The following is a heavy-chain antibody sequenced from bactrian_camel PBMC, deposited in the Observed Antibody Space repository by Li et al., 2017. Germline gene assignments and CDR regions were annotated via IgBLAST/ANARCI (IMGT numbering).Heavy chain of an antibody. J-gene: IGHJ4*01. CDR1: LYIYSSYC. D-gene: IGHD5*01. CDR3: AAGYSVGGCYLGGVPQYPY. CDR2: IYTGTKTT. V-gene: IGHV3S54*01. Sequence: HVQLVESGGGSVLPGGSLRLSCESSLYIYSSYCMGWFRQPAGEQRAAVAAIYTGTKTTYVADSVKGRFIISQAVNGTLYLQMNSLKPEDTAMYYCAAGYSVGGCYLGGVPQYPYCGQGTQVTVS.